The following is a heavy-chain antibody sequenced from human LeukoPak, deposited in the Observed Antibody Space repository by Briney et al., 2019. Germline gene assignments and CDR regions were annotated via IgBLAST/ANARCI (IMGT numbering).Heavy chain of an antibody. V-gene: IGHV3-33*01. CDR1: GFTFSSYG. CDR3: ARDREYCGGDCYSDYYYGMDV. D-gene: IGHD2-21*02. Sequence: GRSLRLSCAASGFTFSSYGMHWVRQAPGKGLEWVAVIWYDGSNKYYADSVKGRFTISRDSSKDTLYLQMNSLRAEDTAVYYCARDREYCGGDCYSDYYYGMDVWGKGTTVTVSS. CDR2: IWYDGSNK. J-gene: IGHJ6*04.